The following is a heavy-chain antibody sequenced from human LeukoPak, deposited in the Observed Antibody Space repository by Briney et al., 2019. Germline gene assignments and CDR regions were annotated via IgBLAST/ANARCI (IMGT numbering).Heavy chain of an antibody. V-gene: IGHV3-20*04. D-gene: IGHD5-18*01. CDR2: INWNGGST. CDR1: GFTFDDYG. Sequence: GGSLRLSCAASGFTFDDYGMSWVRQAPGKGLEWVSGINWNGGSTGYADSVKGRFTISRDNAKNSLYLQMNSLRAEDTALYYCARGGSYGFGMYYYYYMDVWGKGTTVTVSS. CDR3: ARGGSYGFGMYYYYYMDV. J-gene: IGHJ6*03.